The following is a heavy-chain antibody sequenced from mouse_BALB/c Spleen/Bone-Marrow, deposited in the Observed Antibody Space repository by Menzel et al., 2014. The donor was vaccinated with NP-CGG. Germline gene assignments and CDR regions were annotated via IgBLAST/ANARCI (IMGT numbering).Heavy chain of an antibody. CDR1: GFDFSSYW. CDR2: INPDSNTI. J-gene: IGHJ3*01. Sequence: LVESGGGLVQPGGSLKLSCAASGFDFSSYWMSWVRQAPGKGLEWIGEINPDSNTINYTPSLKDKFIISRDNAKNTLYLQMSKVRSEDTALHYCARLGYYGWFAYWGQGTLVTVSA. D-gene: IGHD2-3*01. CDR3: ARLGYYGWFAY. V-gene: IGHV4-1*02.